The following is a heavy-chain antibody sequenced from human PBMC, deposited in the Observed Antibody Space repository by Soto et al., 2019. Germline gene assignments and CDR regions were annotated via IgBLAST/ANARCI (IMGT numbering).Heavy chain of an antibody. CDR1: GDSISRSYW. CDR2: IYHSGST. D-gene: IGHD3-16*02. Sequence: SETLSLSCAVSGDSISRSYWWSWVRQLPGKGLEWIGEIYHSGSTIYNPSLQSRVTLSVDKSKNEFSLKMSSVTDADTAVYYCARKSAFGGVIVYFAYWGQGTLVTVSS. CDR3: ARKSAFGGVIVYFAY. V-gene: IGHV4-4*02. J-gene: IGHJ4*02.